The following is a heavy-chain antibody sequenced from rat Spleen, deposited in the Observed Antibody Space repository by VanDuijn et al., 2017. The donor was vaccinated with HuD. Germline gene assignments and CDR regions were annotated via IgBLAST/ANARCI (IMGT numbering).Heavy chain of an antibody. CDR3: ARSRYFDY. J-gene: IGHJ2*01. CDR1: GYSITNNY. CDR2: ISYSGST. Sequence: EVQLQESGPGLVKPSQSLSLTCSVTGYSITNNYWGWIRKFPGNKMEWMGYISYSGSTSYNTSLKSRISITRDTSKNQFFLQLNSVTTEDTATYSCARSRYFDYWGQGVMVTVSS. V-gene: IGHV3-1*01.